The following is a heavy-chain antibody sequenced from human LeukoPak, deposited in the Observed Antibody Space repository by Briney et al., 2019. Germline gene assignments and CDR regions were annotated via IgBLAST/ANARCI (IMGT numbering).Heavy chain of an antibody. D-gene: IGHD5-12*01. J-gene: IGHJ5*02. Sequence: APVKVSCKASGGTFSSYAISWVRQAPGQGLEWMGGIIPIFGTANYAQKFQGRVTITADESTSTAYMELSSLRSEDTAVYYCARDNVAGGGYDWPTGWSDPWGQGTLVTVSS. CDR3: ARDNVAGGGYDWPTGWSDP. CDR2: IIPIFGTA. V-gene: IGHV1-69*13. CDR1: GGTFSSYA.